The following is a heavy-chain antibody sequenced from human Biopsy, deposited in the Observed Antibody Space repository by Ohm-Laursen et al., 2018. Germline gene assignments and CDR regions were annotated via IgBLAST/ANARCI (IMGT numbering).Heavy chain of an antibody. J-gene: IGHJ6*02. CDR1: GFTFSSFS. Sequence: SLRLSCTASGFTFSSFSMNWVRQAPGKGLEWISYINEVSSHIYDADSVKGRITVARDNAKNSLYLQLNSLRAEDTAVYYCARDPSGTARAGGMDVWGQGTTVTVSS. CDR2: INEVSSHI. D-gene: IGHD6-6*01. CDR3: ARDPSGTARAGGMDV. V-gene: IGHV3-21*01.